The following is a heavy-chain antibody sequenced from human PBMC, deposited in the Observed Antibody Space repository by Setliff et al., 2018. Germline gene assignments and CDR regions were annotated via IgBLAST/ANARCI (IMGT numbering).Heavy chain of an antibody. J-gene: IGHJ6*03. CDR1: GDSINPYY. CDR3: ARAPPNRYSGGYYYDYSYYYYMAV. Sequence: PSETLSLTCSVSGDSINPYYWTWIRQPPGKGLEWIGFIYYSGATTYNPSLKSRVTISVDTSKNQLSLKLSSVTAADTAVYYCARAPPNRYSGGYYYDYSYYYYMAVWGKGTTVTVSS. V-gene: IGHV4-59*08. D-gene: IGHD3-22*01. CDR2: IYYSGAT.